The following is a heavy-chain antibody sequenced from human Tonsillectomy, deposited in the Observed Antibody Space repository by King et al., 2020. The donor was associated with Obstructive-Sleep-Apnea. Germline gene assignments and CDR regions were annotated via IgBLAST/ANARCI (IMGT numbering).Heavy chain of an antibody. CDR1: GFIFSNAW. CDR3: TTRPYYYDSSGKAAEYYYYYYGTDV. J-gene: IGHJ6*02. CDR2: IKSKTDGGTT. D-gene: IGHD3-22*01. Sequence: VQLVESGGGLVKPGGSLRLSCAASGFIFSNAWMSWVRQAPGKGLEWVGRIKSKTDGGTTDYAAPVKGRFTISRDDSKNTLYVQMNSLKTEDTAVYYCTTRPYYYDSSGKAAEYYYYYYGTDVWAQGTTVTVSS. V-gene: IGHV3-15*01.